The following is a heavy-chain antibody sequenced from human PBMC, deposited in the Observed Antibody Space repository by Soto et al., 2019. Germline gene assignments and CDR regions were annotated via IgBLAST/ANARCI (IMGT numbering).Heavy chain of an antibody. CDR1: GFTLSRHG. CDR2: IWYDGSNE. D-gene: IGHD6-19*01. CDR3: ARDLGVAGTPSGNWFDP. V-gene: IGHV3-33*01. J-gene: IGHJ5*02. Sequence: QVQLVESGGGVVQPGRSLRLSCAASGFTLSRHGMHWVRQAPGKGLEWVAGIWYDGSNEYYADSVKGRFTISRDNSKNTLYLQMNSLRAEDTAVYYCARDLGVAGTPSGNWFDPWGQGTLVTVSS.